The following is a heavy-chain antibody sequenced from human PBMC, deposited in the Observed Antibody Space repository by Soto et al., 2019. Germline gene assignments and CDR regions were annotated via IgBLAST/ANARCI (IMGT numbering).Heavy chain of an antibody. J-gene: IGHJ6*02. Sequence: EVQLLESGGGLVQPGGSLRLSCAASGFTFSSYAMSWVRQAPGKGLEWVSAISGSGGSTYYVDSGKGRFTISRDHYKNTLYLQMNSLRAEDTAVYYCAKGRVGVLLLGCYYYGMDVWGQGTTVTVCS. CDR3: AKGRVGVLLLGCYYYGMDV. CDR2: ISGSGGST. D-gene: IGHD3-10*01. CDR1: GFTFSSYA. V-gene: IGHV3-23*01.